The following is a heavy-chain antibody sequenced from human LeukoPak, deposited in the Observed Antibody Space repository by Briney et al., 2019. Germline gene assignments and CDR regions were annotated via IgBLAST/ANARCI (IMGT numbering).Heavy chain of an antibody. Sequence: GESPKISCKGSGYGFSSYWIGWVRPMPGKGLEWMGIIYPSDSETTYSPSFQGPVTISGDKSISTAYLQWSSLTASDTAMYYCARSVGATPLDYWGQGTPVTVSS. J-gene: IGHJ4*02. V-gene: IGHV5-51*01. D-gene: IGHD1-26*01. CDR2: IYPSDSET. CDR3: ARSVGATPLDY. CDR1: GYGFSSYW.